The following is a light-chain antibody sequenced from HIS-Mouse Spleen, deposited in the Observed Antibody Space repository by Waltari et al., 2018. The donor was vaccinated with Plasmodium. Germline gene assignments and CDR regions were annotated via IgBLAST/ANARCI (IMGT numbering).Light chain of an antibody. CDR3: QQYGSPTWT. CDR2: GAS. J-gene: IGKJ1*01. Sequence: EIVLTQAPGTPSLSPGARATLPCRARQSVNSSYVAWYQQKPGQSARLHSYGASSRATGIPDRFSGSGSGTDFTLTISRLELEDFAVYYCQQYGSPTWTFGQGTKVEIK. CDR1: QSVNSSY. V-gene: IGKV3-20*01.